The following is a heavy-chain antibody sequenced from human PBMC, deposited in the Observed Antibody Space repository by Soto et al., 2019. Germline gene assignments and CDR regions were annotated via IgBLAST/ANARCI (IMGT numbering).Heavy chain of an antibody. D-gene: IGHD3-22*01. CDR3: ARQRLWGTSGYYYFEN. CDR2: IYPGDSDT. CDR1: GHIFSNYW. Sequence: PGESLKISCKGSGHIFSNYWIGWVRQMPGKGLGWMGIIYPGDSDTRYSPSFQGQVTITVDKSINTAYLQWIRLKASDTAMYYCARQRLWGTSGYYYFENWGQGTLVTVSS. J-gene: IGHJ4*02. V-gene: IGHV5-51*01.